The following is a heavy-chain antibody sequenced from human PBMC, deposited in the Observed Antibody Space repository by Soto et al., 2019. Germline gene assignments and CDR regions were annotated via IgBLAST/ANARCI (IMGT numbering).Heavy chain of an antibody. D-gene: IGHD6-6*01. V-gene: IGHV1-18*01. CDR1: GYTFTNYG. J-gene: IGHJ6*03. CDR2: ISAYNGDT. Sequence: QVQLLQSVAEVKKPGASVKVSCKASGYTFTNYGITWVRQAPGQGLEWMGWISAYNGDTHYTQRLQGRVTMTTETTPRRAYMELRGLRSDDTAVYYCARLRQRVGYIFCYMDVRGKGTTVTVSS. CDR3: ARLRQRVGYIFCYMDV.